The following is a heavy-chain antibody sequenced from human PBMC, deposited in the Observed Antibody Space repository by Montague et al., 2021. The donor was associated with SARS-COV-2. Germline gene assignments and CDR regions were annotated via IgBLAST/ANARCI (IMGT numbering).Heavy chain of an antibody. CDR3: ARQEYYYDSSGYGRMDWFDP. CDR1: GGSISSSSYY. V-gene: IGHV4-39*01. J-gene: IGHJ5*02. D-gene: IGHD3-22*01. CDR2: IYYSGST. Sequence: SETLSLTCSVSGGSISSSSYYWGWIRQPPGKGLEWIGCIYYSGSTYYNPSLKSRVTISVDTSKNQFSLKLSSVTAADTAVYYCARQEYYYDSSGYGRMDWFDPWGQGNLVTVSA.